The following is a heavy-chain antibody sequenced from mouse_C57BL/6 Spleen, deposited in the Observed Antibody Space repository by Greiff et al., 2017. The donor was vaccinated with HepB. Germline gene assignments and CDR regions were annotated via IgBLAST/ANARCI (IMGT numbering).Heavy chain of an antibody. Sequence: QVQLKQSGAELVKPGASVKISCKASGYAFSSYWMNWVKQRPGKGLEWIGQIYPGDGDTNYNGKFKGKATLTADKSSSTAYMQLSSLTSEDSAVYFCARSGAGTVDFDVWGTGTTVTVSS. CDR1: GYAFSSYW. J-gene: IGHJ1*03. V-gene: IGHV1-80*01. CDR3: ARSGAGTVDFDV. CDR2: IYPGDGDT. D-gene: IGHD4-1*01.